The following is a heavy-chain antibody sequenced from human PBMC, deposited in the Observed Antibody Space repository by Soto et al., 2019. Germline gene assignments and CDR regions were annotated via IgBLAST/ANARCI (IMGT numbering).Heavy chain of an antibody. J-gene: IGHJ4*02. CDR3: ARLYGGHNFDY. Sequence: QLQLQESGPGLVEPSETMSLSCTVSGGSIRSITSAIYYWSWIRQPPGKGLEWLATIHYSGTTFYNPSLKSRLTISLDTSKNQFSLQMTSVTATDTSTYYCARLYGGHNFDYWGQGTLVTVSS. V-gene: IGHV4-39*01. CDR2: IHYSGTT. CDR1: GGSIRSITSAIYY. D-gene: IGHD4-17*01.